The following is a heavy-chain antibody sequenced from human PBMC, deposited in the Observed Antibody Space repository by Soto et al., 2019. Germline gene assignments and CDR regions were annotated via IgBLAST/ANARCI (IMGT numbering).Heavy chain of an antibody. CDR3: ATDYGHYYYYGMDV. CDR2: IIPILGIA. V-gene: IGHV1-69*08. D-gene: IGHD4-17*01. J-gene: IGHJ6*02. CDR1: GGTFSSYT. Sequence: QVQLVQSGAEVKKPGSSVKVSCKASGGTFSSYTISWVRQAPGQGLEWMGRIIPILGIANYAQKFQGRVTITADKSTSTAYMELSSLRSEDTAVYYCATDYGHYYYYGMDVWGQGTTVTVSS.